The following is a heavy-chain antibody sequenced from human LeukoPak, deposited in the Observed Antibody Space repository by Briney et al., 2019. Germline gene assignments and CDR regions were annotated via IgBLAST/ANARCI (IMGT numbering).Heavy chain of an antibody. V-gene: IGHV3-30*18. Sequence: GGSLRRSCAASGFTFSSYGIHWVRQAPGKGLEWVAVVSNDGSDKSYADSVKGRFTISRDNSKNTLYLQMNSLRAEDTAVYFCAKGTVIVGYYFDSWGQGTLVTVSS. D-gene: IGHD3-22*01. J-gene: IGHJ4*02. CDR2: VSNDGSDK. CDR1: GFTFSSYG. CDR3: AKGTVIVGYYFDS.